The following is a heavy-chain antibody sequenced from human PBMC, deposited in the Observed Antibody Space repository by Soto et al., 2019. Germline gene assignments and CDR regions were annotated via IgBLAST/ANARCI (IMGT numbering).Heavy chain of an antibody. D-gene: IGHD2-21*01. CDR1: GGSISSGEYY. CDR2: ISYSGST. CDR3: ARGVIH. Sequence: SETLSLTCTVSGGSISSGEYYWTWIRQPPGKGLEWIGYISYSGSTHYSPSLKSRVSITVDTSKNQFSLKLSSVTAADTAVYYCARGVIHWGQGTLVTVSS. J-gene: IGHJ4*02. V-gene: IGHV4-30-4*01.